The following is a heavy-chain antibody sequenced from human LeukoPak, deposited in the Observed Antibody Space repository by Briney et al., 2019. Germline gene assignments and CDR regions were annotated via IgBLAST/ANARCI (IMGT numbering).Heavy chain of an antibody. CDR1: EFTFSSYW. CDR3: ARYCGGDCYGMDV. V-gene: IGHV3-7*01. D-gene: IGHD2-21*01. Sequence: GGSLRLSRTASEFTFSSYWMSWVRQAPGKGLEWVANIKQDGSEKDYVDSVKGRFTISRDNAKNSLYLQMNNLRAEDTAVHYCARYCGGDCYGMDVWGQGTTVTVSS. J-gene: IGHJ6*02. CDR2: IKQDGSEK.